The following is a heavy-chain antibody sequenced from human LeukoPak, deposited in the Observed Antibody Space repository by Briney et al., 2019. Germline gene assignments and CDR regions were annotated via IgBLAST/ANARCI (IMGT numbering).Heavy chain of an antibody. CDR2: ISYDGSNK. J-gene: IGHJ4*02. V-gene: IGHV3-30-3*01. CDR3: ARDLGGQQLVDY. D-gene: IGHD6-13*01. CDR1: GFTFSSYA. Sequence: GGSPRLSCAASGFTFSSYAMHWVRQAPGKGLEWVAVISYDGSNKYYADSVKGRFTISRDNSKNTLYLQMNSLRAEDTAVYYCARDLGGQQLVDYRGQGTLVTVSS.